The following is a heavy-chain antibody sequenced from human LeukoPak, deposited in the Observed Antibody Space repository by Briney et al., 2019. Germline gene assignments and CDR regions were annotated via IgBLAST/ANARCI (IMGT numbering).Heavy chain of an antibody. CDR1: GGSSSGYY. CDR2: INHSGST. CDR3: ARAQGSGWHRFHWFDP. V-gene: IGHV4-34*01. D-gene: IGHD6-19*01. Sequence: SETLSLTCAVYGGSSSGYYWSWIRQPPGKGLEWIGEINHSGSTNYNPSLKSRVTISVDTSKNQFSLKLSSVTAADTAVYYCARAQGSGWHRFHWFDPWGQGTLVTVSS. J-gene: IGHJ5*02.